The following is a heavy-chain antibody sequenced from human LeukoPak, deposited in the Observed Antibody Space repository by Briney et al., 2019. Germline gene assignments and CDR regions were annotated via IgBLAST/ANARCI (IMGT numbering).Heavy chain of an antibody. CDR2: INHSGST. CDR1: GGSFSGYY. J-gene: IGHJ6*03. CDR3: ASLSSSSYYYYYYMDV. V-gene: IGHV4-34*01. Sequence: SETLSLTCAVYGGSFSGYYWSWIRQPPGKGLEWIGEINHSGSTNYNPSLKSRVTISVDTSKNQFSLKLSSVTAADTAVYYCASLSSSSYYYYYYMDVWGKGTTVTVSS. D-gene: IGHD6-6*01.